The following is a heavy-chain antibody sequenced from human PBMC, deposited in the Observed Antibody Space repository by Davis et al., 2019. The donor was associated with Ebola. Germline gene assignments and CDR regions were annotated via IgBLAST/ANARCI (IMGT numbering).Heavy chain of an antibody. CDR2: ISGSGGST. CDR3: AKGDSTVTGLFDY. J-gene: IGHJ4*02. D-gene: IGHD4-17*01. V-gene: IGHV3-23*01. Sequence: GESLKISCAASGFTFSSYAMSWVRQAPGKGLEWVSAISGSGGSTYYADSVKGRFTISRDNSKNTLYLQMNSLRAEDTAVYYCAKGDSTVTGLFDYWGQGTLVTVSS. CDR1: GFTFSSYA.